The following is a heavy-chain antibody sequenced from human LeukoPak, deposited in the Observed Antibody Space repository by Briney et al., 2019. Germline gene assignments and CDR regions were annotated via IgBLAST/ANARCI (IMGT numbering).Heavy chain of an antibody. Sequence: EASVRVSCKASGYTFTSYGISWVRQAPGQGLEWMGWISAYNGNTNYAQNLHGRVTMTTDTSTSTAYMELRSLRSDDPAVYYCASDFLNARIAAAPALDFWGQGTLVTVSS. D-gene: IGHD6-13*01. CDR3: ASDFLNARIAAAPALDF. V-gene: IGHV1-18*01. CDR1: GYTFTSYG. J-gene: IGHJ4*02. CDR2: ISAYNGNT.